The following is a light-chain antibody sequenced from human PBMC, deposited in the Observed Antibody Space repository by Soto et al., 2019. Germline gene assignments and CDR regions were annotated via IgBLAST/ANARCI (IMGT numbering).Light chain of an antibody. Sequence: IQMTQSPSTLSASVGDRVTITCRSSQSISSWLAWYQQKPGKAPKLLIYKASSLESGVPSRFSGSGSGTEFTLTISSLQPDDFATFYCQHSNSHSYTFGQGTKVDI. J-gene: IGKJ2*01. CDR1: QSISSW. CDR2: KAS. CDR3: QHSNSHSYT. V-gene: IGKV1-5*03.